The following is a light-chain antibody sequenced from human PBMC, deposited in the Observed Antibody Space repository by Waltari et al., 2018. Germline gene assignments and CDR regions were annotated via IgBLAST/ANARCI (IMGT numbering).Light chain of an antibody. CDR3: QQYGSSPRT. Sequence: EIVLTQSPGTLSLSPGQTATLACRASQTVSSSYLACYQLKPGQAPRLLISGASSRATGIPDRFSGSESGTDFTLTISRLEPEDFAVYYCQQYGSSPRTFGQGTKVEIK. V-gene: IGKV3-20*01. CDR1: QTVSSSY. CDR2: GAS. J-gene: IGKJ1*01.